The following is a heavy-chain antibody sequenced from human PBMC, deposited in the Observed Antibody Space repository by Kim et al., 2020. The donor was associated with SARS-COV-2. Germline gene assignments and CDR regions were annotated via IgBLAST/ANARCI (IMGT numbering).Heavy chain of an antibody. V-gene: IGHV3-30*02. CDR3: AKDHYGDYYYGMDV. Sequence: ADSEKGRFNIPRDNSKNTLYLQMNSLRAEDTAVYYCAKDHYGDYYYGMDVWGQGTTVTVSS. J-gene: IGHJ6*02. D-gene: IGHD4-17*01.